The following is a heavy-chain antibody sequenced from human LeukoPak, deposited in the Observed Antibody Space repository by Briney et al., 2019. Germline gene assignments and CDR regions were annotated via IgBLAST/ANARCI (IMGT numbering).Heavy chain of an antibody. CDR3: ATVIPRYSGSSVGAFDI. CDR2: ISGSGSST. Sequence: GGSLRLSCAASGITFSSYALSWVRQAPGKGLGWVSGISGSGSSTYYADSVRGRFTISRDNSKNTLYLEMNSLRVEDTAVYYCATVIPRYSGSSVGAFDIWGQGTMVIVSS. CDR1: GITFSSYA. V-gene: IGHV3-23*01. J-gene: IGHJ3*02. D-gene: IGHD1-26*01.